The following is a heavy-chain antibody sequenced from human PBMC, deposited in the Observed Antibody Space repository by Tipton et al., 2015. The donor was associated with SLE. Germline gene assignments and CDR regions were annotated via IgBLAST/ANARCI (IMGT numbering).Heavy chain of an antibody. V-gene: IGHV3-9*01. CDR2: ITWNSGDI. D-gene: IGHD4-11*01. J-gene: IGHJ4*02. Sequence: SLRLSCSASGFAFDDYAMHWVRQVPGKGLEWVSGITWNSGDIGYADSVKGRFTISRDNAKNSLYLQMESLRAEDTAVYFCARRTYTGYYFEYWGQGTLVTVSS. CDR1: GFAFDDYA. CDR3: ARRTYTGYYFEY.